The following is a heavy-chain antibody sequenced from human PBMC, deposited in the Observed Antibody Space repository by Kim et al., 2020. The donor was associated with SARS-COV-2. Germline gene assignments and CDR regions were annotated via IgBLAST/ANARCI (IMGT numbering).Heavy chain of an antibody. J-gene: IGHJ6*02. V-gene: IGHV5-51*01. D-gene: IGHD1-1*01. CDR1: GYSFTSYW. CDR3: ARLFLERRRGTQYYYYYYGMDV. CDR2: IYPGDSDT. Sequence: GESLKISCKGSGYSFTSYWIGWVRQMPGKGLEWMGIIYPGDSDTRYSPSFQGQVTISADKSISTAYLQWSSLKASDTAMYYCARLFLERRRGTQYYYYYYGMDVWGQGTTVTVSS.